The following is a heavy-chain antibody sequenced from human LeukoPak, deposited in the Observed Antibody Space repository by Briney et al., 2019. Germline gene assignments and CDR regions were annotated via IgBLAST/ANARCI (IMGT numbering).Heavy chain of an antibody. CDR3: ARDGAAAGTDYFDY. D-gene: IGHD6-13*01. V-gene: IGHV3-74*01. CDR2: INKDGSST. Sequence: AGGSLRLSCAASGFTFSSYWMHWVRQAPGKGLVWVPRINKDGSSTSYADSVKGRFTISRDNTKNTLFLQMNSLRAEDTAVYYCARDGAAAGTDYFDYWGQGTLVTVSS. J-gene: IGHJ4*02. CDR1: GFTFSSYW.